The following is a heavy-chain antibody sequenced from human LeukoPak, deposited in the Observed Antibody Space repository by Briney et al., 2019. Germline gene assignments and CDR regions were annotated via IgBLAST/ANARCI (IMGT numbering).Heavy chain of an antibody. CDR2: IYYSGST. Sequence: SETLSLTCTVSGGSISSYYWSWVRQPPGKGLEWIGYIYYSGSTNDNPSLKSRVTMSLDTSKNQFSLKLSSVPAADSAVYYCARGLRGYTYGPFDDCGQGTQVTVSS. J-gene: IGHJ4*02. CDR3: ARGLRGYTYGPFDD. V-gene: IGHV4-59*01. CDR1: GGSISSYY. D-gene: IGHD5-18*01.